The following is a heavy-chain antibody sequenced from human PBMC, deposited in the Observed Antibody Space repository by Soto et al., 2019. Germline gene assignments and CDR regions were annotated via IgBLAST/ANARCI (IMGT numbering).Heavy chain of an antibody. V-gene: IGHV4-31*03. CDR2: ISYSEST. Sequence: SETLSLTCTVSGDSISSRGYYCSWIRQFPGKGLEWIGYISYSESTDYNPSLKSRVTISADTSKNQFSLKLSSVTAADTAVYYCAGGNDYAKIGYWGQGAQVTV. D-gene: IGHD4-17*01. CDR3: AGGNDYAKIGY. J-gene: IGHJ4*02. CDR1: GDSISSRGYY.